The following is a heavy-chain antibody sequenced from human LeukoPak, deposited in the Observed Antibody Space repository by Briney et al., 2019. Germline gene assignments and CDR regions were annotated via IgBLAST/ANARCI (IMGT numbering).Heavy chain of an antibody. D-gene: IGHD2/OR15-2a*01. CDR2: ISYDGRIK. CDR1: GFAFSSYA. CDR3: ARDLSEKYSIDY. V-gene: IGHV3-30-3*01. J-gene: IGHJ4*02. Sequence: PGGSLRLSCAASGFAFSSYAIHWVRQAPGKGLEWVSFISYDGRIKYDADSVKGRLTISRDNSKNTVSLQMNSLRAEDTAIYYCARDLSEKYSIDYWGQGTLVTVSS.